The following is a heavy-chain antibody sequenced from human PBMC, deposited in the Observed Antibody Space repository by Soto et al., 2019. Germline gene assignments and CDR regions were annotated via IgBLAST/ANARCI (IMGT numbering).Heavy chain of an antibody. CDR1: GFTVNKAW. J-gene: IGHJ4*02. Sequence: GGSRRLSCAASGFTVNKAWMNLVRQAPGKGLEWVGRIKSKSDGGTTDYAAPVRGRFTISRDDSKNTQYLQMDSLETEDTAIYYCTTVRPVAGSFDYWGQGTLVTVSS. V-gene: IGHV3-15*07. CDR3: TTVRPVAGSFDY. CDR2: IKSKSDGGTT. D-gene: IGHD6-19*01.